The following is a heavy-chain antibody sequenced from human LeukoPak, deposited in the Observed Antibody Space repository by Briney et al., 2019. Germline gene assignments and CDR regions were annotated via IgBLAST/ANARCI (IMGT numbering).Heavy chain of an antibody. J-gene: IGHJ4*02. CDR1: CDSISSGSYY. CDR2: IYTSGST. V-gene: IGHV4-61*02. Sequence: SQTLSLTCTVSCDSISSGSYYWSWIRQPAGKGLEWIERIYTSGSTNYNPSLKSRVTISVDTSKNQFSLKLSSVTAADTAVYYCARDPSLWEQWPYFDYWGQGTLVTVSS. CDR3: ARDPSLWEQWPYFDY. D-gene: IGHD6-19*01.